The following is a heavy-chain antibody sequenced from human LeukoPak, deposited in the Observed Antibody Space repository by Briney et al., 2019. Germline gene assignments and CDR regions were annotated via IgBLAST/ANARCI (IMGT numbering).Heavy chain of an antibody. J-gene: IGHJ4*02. CDR3: AKSDSGSYPLYYFDY. V-gene: IGHV3-23*01. Sequence: GGSLRLSCAASGFTFSSYAMSWVRQAPGKGLEWVSSISGSGGSTYYADSVKGRFTISRDNSKNTLYLQMNSLRAEDTAVYYCAKSDSGSYPLYYFDYWGQGTLVTVSS. D-gene: IGHD1-26*01. CDR2: ISGSGGST. CDR1: GFTFSSYA.